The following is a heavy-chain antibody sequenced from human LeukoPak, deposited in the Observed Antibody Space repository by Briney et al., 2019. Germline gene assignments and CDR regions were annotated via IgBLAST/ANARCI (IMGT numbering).Heavy chain of an antibody. Sequence: PSETLSLTCAVSDGSISNYYWSWIRQPPGKGLEWIGYIYTSGSTNYNTSLKSRVTISVDTSKNQFSLKLSSVTAADTAVYYCARHLTGSSVCIEYWGQGTLVTVSS. CDR2: IYTSGST. J-gene: IGHJ4*02. D-gene: IGHD2-8*02. CDR1: DGSISNYY. CDR3: ARHLTGSSVCIEY. V-gene: IGHV4-4*09.